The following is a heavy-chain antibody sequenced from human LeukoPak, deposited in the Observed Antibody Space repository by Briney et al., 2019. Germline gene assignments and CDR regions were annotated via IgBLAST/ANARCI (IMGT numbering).Heavy chain of an antibody. CDR2: ISSSSSYI. CDR1: GFTFSSYS. J-gene: IGHJ4*02. CDR3: ARADWDTAMIDY. D-gene: IGHD5-18*01. Sequence: GGSLRLSCAASGFTFSSYSMNWVRQAPGKGLEWVSSISSSSSYIYYADSVQGRFTISRDNAKNSLYLQMNSLRAEDTAVYYCARADWDTAMIDYWGQGTLVTVSS. V-gene: IGHV3-21*01.